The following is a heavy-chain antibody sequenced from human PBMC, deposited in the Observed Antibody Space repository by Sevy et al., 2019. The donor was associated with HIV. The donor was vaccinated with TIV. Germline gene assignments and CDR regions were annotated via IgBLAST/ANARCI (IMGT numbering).Heavy chain of an antibody. D-gene: IGHD1-26*01. CDR2: MSFDGSIQ. CDR1: GINFRNSI. Sequence: GGSLRLSCSASGINFRNSIFHWVRQAPGKGLEWVALMSFDGSIQYFGDSEMGRLTISREDSRKTFYLQVNSLRVEDTAVYYCAREGETSGHAGAFDIWGQGTMVTVSS. CDR3: AREGETSGHAGAFDI. V-gene: IGHV3-30*04. J-gene: IGHJ3*02.